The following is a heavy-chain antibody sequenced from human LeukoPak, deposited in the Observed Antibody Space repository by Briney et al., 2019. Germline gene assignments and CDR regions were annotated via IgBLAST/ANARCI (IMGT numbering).Heavy chain of an antibody. CDR1: GFTFSNAW. V-gene: IGHV3-15*01. CDR2: IKSKTDDGTT. Sequence: GGSLRLSCAASGFTFSNAWMSWVRQAPGKGLEWVGRIKSKTDDGTTDYAAPVKGRFTISRDNARNSLYLQMNSLRAEDSAVYYCARDLKGPGTYLYYLDYWGQGVLVTVSS. CDR3: ARDLKGPGTYLYYLDY. D-gene: IGHD1-1*01. J-gene: IGHJ4*02.